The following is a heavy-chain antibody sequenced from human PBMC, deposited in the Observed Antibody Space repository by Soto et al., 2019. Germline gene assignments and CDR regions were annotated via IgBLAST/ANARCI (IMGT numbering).Heavy chain of an antibody. V-gene: IGHV3-7*01. CDR2: IKEDGSAI. D-gene: IGHD2-2*01. CDR1: GFNVWSYG. Sequence: GGSLRLFCAVSGFNVWSYGMSWVRQAPAKALAWVASIKEDGSAIYDLQSVRGRIAISRDSACSALQLTNSYLSAEATATYFCARDIGFDYANWGQGNLVTVSS. CDR3: ARDIGFDYAN. J-gene: IGHJ4*02.